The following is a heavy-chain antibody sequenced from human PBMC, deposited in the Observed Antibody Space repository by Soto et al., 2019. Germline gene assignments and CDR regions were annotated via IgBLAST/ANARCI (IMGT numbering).Heavy chain of an antibody. CDR1: GGSFSGYY. V-gene: IGHV4-34*09. CDR3: ARQSGFWSGYFGLWFDP. D-gene: IGHD3-3*01. Sequence: SETLSLTCAVYGGSFSGYYWSWIRQPPGKGLEWIGEINHSGSTNYNPSLKSRVTISVDTSKNQFSLKLSSVTAADTAVYYCARQSGFWSGYFGLWFDPWGQGTLVTVSS. J-gene: IGHJ5*02. CDR2: INHSGST.